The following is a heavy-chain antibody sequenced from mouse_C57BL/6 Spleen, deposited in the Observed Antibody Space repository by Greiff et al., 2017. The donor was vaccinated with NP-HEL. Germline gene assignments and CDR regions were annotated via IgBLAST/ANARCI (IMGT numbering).Heavy chain of an antibody. V-gene: IGHV1-76*01. Sequence: QVQLQQSGAELVRPGASVKLSCKASGYTFTDYYINWVKQRPGQGLEWIARIYPGSGNTYYNEKFKGKATLTAEKSSSTAYMQLSSLTSEDSAVYFCARADWDEGHFDFWGQGTTLTVSS. CDR2: IYPGSGNT. J-gene: IGHJ2*01. D-gene: IGHD4-1*01. CDR3: ARADWDEGHFDF. CDR1: GYTFTDYY.